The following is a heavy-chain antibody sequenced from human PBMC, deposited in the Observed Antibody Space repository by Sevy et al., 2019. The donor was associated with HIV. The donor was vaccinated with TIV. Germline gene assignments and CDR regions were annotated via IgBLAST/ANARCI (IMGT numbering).Heavy chain of an antibody. D-gene: IGHD3-22*01. CDR2: ITPNSGGT. CDR1: GYTFTGYS. CDR3: AREGSYSYDSSGYYPFDY. J-gene: IGHJ4*01. V-gene: IGHV1-2*06. Sequence: ASVKVSCKTSGYTFTGYSMHWVRQAPGQGLEWMGRITPNSGGTNYAQKFQGRVTMTRDTSIRTAYMELSRLRCDDTAVYYCAREGSYSYDSSGYYPFDYWGHGTLVTVS.